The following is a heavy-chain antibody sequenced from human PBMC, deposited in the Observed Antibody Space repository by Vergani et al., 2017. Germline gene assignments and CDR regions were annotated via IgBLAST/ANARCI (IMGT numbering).Heavy chain of an antibody. Sequence: VQLLESGGGLVQPGGSLRLSCAASGFTFSSYGMHWVRQAPGKGLEWVAVIWYDGSNKYYADSVKGRFTISRDNSKNTLYLQMNSLRAEDTAVYYCARDRGFWSGYFDYWGQGTLVTVSS. CDR3: ARDRGFWSGYFDY. V-gene: IGHV3-33*08. CDR2: IWYDGSNK. CDR1: GFTFSSYG. D-gene: IGHD3-3*01. J-gene: IGHJ4*02.